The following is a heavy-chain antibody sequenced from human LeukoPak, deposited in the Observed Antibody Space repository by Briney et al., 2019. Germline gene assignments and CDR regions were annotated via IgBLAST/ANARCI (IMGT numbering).Heavy chain of an antibody. CDR1: GYTFTSYD. Sequence: ASVKVSCKASGYTFTSYDINWVRQATGQGLEWMGWMNPNSGNTGYAQKFQGRVTMTRDTSTSTVYMELSSLGSEDTAVYYCARGRGYYDSSGYYSAFDYWGQGTLVTVSS. V-gene: IGHV1-8*01. D-gene: IGHD3-22*01. CDR3: ARGRGYYDSSGYYSAFDY. J-gene: IGHJ4*02. CDR2: MNPNSGNT.